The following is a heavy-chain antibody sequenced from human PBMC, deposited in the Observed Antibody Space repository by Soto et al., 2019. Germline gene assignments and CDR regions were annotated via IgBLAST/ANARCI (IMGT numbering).Heavy chain of an antibody. CDR1: GFTFSSYG. J-gene: IGHJ4*02. Sequence: QVQLVESGGGVVQPGRSLRLSCAASGFTFSSYGMHWVRQAPGKGLEWVAVISYDGSNKYYADSVKGRFTISRDNSKNTQYLQMNSLRAEDTAVYYCAKTYYDFWSGYLNWGQGTMVTVSS. CDR3: AKTYYDFWSGYLN. V-gene: IGHV3-30*18. CDR2: ISYDGSNK. D-gene: IGHD3-3*01.